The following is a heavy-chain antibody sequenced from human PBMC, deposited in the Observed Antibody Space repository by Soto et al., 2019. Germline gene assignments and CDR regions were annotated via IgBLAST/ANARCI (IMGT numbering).Heavy chain of an antibody. J-gene: IGHJ5*02. CDR2: AYSSGDP. V-gene: IGHV4-59*02. CDR1: GDSVSKYY. D-gene: IGHD2-8*01. CDR3: ARDRSTYGGGGTGEVKENWFDP. Sequence: PSETLSLTCTVSGDSVSKYYWNWIRQPAGKGLEWIGYAYSSGDPSYNPSLKSRVTMAVDTSKNQVSLKLSSVTAADTAVYYCARDRSTYGGGGTGEVKENWFDPWGQGALVTVSS.